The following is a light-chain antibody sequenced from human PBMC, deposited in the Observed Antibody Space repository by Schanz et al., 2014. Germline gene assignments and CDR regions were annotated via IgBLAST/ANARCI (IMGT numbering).Light chain of an antibody. Sequence: QSVLTQPPSASGTPGQRVTISCSGSTPNIGSNTINWYQQLPGTAPKLLIHTNNQRPSGVPDRFSASKSDTSASLAISGLQSEDEADYYCAAWDASLNVVFGGGTKLTVL. CDR3: AAWDASLNVV. V-gene: IGLV1-44*01. CDR1: TPNIGSNT. J-gene: IGLJ2*01. CDR2: TNN.